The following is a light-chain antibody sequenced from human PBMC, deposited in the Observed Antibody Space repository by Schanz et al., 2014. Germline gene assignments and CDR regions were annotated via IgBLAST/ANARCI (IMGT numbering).Light chain of an antibody. CDR3: QQYDSHPVT. J-gene: IGKJ5*01. Sequence: DVQMTQSPSTLSASVGDRVTITCRASQSISTWLAWYQQKPGKAPNLLIYDASSLESGVPSRFSGSGSGTEFTLTITSLQPDDFATYYCQQYDSHPVTFGRGTRLEIK. V-gene: IGKV1-5*01. CDR1: QSISTW. CDR2: DAS.